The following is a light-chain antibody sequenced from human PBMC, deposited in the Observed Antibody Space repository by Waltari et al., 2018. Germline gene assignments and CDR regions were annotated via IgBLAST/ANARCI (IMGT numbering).Light chain of an antibody. CDR1: ESINKW. J-gene: IGKJ1*01. CDR2: DAA. V-gene: IGKV1-5*01. CDR3: QQYNRFSP. Sequence: DTQLSQFPSTLAASVGDRVTITCRARESINKWLAWYQPKPGKAPKDLIYDAATLQSGVPSRFSGSGSGTEFTLTIDSLQPDDFATYYCQQYNRFSPFGQGTNVEVK.